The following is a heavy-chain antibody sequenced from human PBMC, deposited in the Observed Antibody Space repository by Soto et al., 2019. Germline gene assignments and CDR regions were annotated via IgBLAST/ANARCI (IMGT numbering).Heavy chain of an antibody. Sequence: VKVSCKASGGTFSRYTITWVRQAPGQGLEWMGRIIPILGLANYAQKFQGRVTITADTSTSTAYMELSSLRSGDTAVYYCATARRYYDSSGYYYYGMDVWGQGTTVTVSS. CDR2: IIPILGLA. CDR3: ATARRYYDSSGYYYYGMDV. V-gene: IGHV1-69*02. CDR1: GGTFSRYT. D-gene: IGHD3-22*01. J-gene: IGHJ6*02.